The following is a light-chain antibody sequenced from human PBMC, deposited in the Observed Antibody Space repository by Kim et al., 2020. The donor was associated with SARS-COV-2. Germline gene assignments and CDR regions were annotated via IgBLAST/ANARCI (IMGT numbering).Light chain of an antibody. Sequence: PEATVTLPCGPSTGTVTSGHYPYWFQQKPGQVPRTLIQDTSDKLSWTPDRFSGSLLGGKAALTLSGAHLEDEAEYHCLLFYSGVWVFGGGTQLTVL. J-gene: IGLJ7*01. CDR2: DTS. CDR1: TGTVTSGHY. CDR3: LLFYSGVWV. V-gene: IGLV7-46*01.